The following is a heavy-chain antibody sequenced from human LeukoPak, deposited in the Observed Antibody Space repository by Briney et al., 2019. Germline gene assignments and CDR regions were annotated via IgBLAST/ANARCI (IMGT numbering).Heavy chain of an antibody. D-gene: IGHD6-19*01. Sequence: GGSLRLSCAAPGFTLRSYDMSWVRQAPGKGLEWVSVISSSGGTTYYSDSVKGRFIISRDNSKNTLYLQMNSLRAEDTAVYYCAKAGIAVPATPEYCGQGTQVTVSS. V-gene: IGHV3-23*01. CDR3: AKAGIAVPATPEY. J-gene: IGHJ4*02. CDR2: ISSSGGTT. CDR1: GFTLRSYD.